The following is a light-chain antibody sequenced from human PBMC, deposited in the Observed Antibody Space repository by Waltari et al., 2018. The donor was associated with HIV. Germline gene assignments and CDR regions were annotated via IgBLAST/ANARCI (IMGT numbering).Light chain of an antibody. V-gene: IGLV3-27*01. CDR3: YSAADNTWV. Sequence: SYELTQPSSVSVSPGQTARITCSGDVLAKKYARWFQQKPGQAPVLVIYKDTERPSGIPERFYGSSSGTTVTLTISGAQVEDEADYYCYSAADNTWVFGGGTKLTGL. CDR2: KDT. CDR1: VLAKKY. J-gene: IGLJ3*02.